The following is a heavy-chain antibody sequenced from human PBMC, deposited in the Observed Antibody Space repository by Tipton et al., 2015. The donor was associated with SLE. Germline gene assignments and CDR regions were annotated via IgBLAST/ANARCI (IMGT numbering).Heavy chain of an antibody. CDR3: AREAPRIAVGDV. V-gene: IGHV3-30-3*01. CDR1: GFIFSSYA. Sequence: SLRLSCAASGFIFSSYAMHWVRQAPGKGLEWVAVISYDGSNKYYADSVKGRFTISRDNSKNTLYLQMNSLRAEDTAVYYCAREAPRIAVGDVWGQGTTVTVSS. D-gene: IGHD6-19*01. J-gene: IGHJ6*02. CDR2: ISYDGSNK.